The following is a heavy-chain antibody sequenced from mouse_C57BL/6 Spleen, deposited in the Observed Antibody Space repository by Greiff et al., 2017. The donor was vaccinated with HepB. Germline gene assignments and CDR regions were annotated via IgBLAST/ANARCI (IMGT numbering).Heavy chain of an antibody. CDR2: IDPSDSYT. V-gene: IGHV1-69*01. J-gene: IGHJ1*03. Sequence: QVQLQLPGAELVMPGASVKLSCKASGYTFTSYWMHWVKQRPGQGLEWIGEIDPSDSYTNYNQKFKGKSTLTVDKSSSTAYMQLSSLTSEDSAVYYCARRYYYGSSPWYFDVWGTGTTVTVSS. D-gene: IGHD1-1*01. CDR3: ARRYYYGSSPWYFDV. CDR1: GYTFTSYW.